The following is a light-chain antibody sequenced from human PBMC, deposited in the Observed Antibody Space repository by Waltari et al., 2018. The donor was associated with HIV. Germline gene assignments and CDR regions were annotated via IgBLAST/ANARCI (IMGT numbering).Light chain of an antibody. CDR3: QQLNSYPYT. CDR1: QGISSY. Sequence: DIQLTKSPSFLSASVGDRVTMTCRASQGISSYLAWYHQQPGKAPKLLIYAGSTLQSGVPSRFSGSGSGTEFTLTISSLQPEDFATYYCQQLNSYPYTFGQGTKLEIK. CDR2: AGS. J-gene: IGKJ2*01. V-gene: IGKV1-9*01.